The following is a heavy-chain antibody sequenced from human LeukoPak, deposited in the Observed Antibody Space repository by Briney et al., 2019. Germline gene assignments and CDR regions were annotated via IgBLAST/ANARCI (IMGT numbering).Heavy chain of an antibody. CDR1: SSYA. J-gene: IGHJ5*02. D-gene: IGHD3-10*01. Sequence: SSYAMSWVRQAPGKGLEWIGSIYYSGSTYYNPSLKSRVPISLDTSKNQFSLKLTSVTAADTAVYYCARDRSSGTLNNWFDPWGQGALVTVSS. CDR3: ARDRSSGTLNNWFDP. V-gene: IGHV4-39*07. CDR2: IYYSGST.